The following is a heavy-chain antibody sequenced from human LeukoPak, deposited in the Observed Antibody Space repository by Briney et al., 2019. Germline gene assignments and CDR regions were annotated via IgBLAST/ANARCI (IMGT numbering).Heavy chain of an antibody. CDR2: IRSKAYGGTT. V-gene: IGHV3-49*04. D-gene: IGHD3-16*01. Sequence: GGSLRLSCTASGFTFGDYAVSWVRQAPGKGLDWVGFIRSKAYGGTTEYAASVKGKFTISRDDSKSIAYLQMNSLKTEDSAVYYCTRYWGLGTQRGSDYWGQGTLVTVSS. CDR3: TRYWGLGTQRGSDY. J-gene: IGHJ4*02. CDR1: GFTFGDYA.